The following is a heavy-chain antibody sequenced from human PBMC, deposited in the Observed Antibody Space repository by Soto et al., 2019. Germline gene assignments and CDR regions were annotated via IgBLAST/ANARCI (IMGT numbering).Heavy chain of an antibody. CDR1: GFTVSSNY. J-gene: IGHJ6*02. CDR2: IYSVGST. V-gene: IGHV3-53*01. CDR3: ARDPPSGSYHV. Sequence: GGSLRLSCAASGFTVSSNYMSWVRQAPGKGLEWVSVIYSVGSTYYADSVKGRFTISRDNSKNTLYLQMNSLRAEDTAVYYCARDPPSGSYHVWGQGTTVTVSS. D-gene: IGHD1-26*01.